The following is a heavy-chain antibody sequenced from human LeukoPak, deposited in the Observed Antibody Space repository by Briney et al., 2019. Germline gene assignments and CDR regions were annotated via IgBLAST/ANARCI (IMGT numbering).Heavy chain of an antibody. CDR3: ARVGGWEPKLHGVTFDY. J-gene: IGHJ4*02. CDR2: IYYTGST. D-gene: IGHD1-26*01. CDR1: GGSISSYY. V-gene: IGHV4-59*01. Sequence: SETLSLTCTVSGGSISSYYWSWLRQPPGKGLEWIGYIYYTGSTNYNPTLKSRVTISADSSKNQFSLKLSSVTAADTAVYFCARVGGWEPKLHGVTFDYLGQGTLVTVSS.